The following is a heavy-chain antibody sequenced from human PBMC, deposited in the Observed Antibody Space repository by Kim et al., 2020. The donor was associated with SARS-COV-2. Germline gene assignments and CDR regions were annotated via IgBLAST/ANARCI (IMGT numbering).Heavy chain of an antibody. D-gene: IGHD1-1*01. V-gene: IGHV3-7*05. CDR2: INPDGRKT. J-gene: IGHJ3*01. Sequence: GGSLRLSCVVSGFTMRGYWMSWVRQAPGKGPEWVANINPDGRKTYYVNSVKGRFTISRENAENSVALEMSSLTSEDTAVYYCATFFKQQLAQDAVDVWGQGTVVTVST. CDR3: ATFFKQQLAQDAVDV. CDR1: GFTMRGYW.